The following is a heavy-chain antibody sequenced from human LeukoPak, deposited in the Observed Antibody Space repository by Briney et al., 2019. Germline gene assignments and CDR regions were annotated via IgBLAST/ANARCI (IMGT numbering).Heavy chain of an antibody. V-gene: IGHV5-51*01. CDR3: ARQARGIVAPTNWFDP. CDR1: GYSFTTYW. Sequence: GESLKISCRHSGYSFTTYWIGWVRQLPGKGLEWTGIIYPGGSDTRYSPSFQGQVTISADRSISTAYLQWSSLKASDTAMYYCARQARGIVAPTNWFDPWGQGTLVTVSS. D-gene: IGHD6-13*01. CDR2: IYPGGSDT. J-gene: IGHJ5*02.